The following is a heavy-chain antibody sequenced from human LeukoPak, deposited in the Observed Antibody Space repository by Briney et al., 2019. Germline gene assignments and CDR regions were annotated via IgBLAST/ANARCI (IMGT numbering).Heavy chain of an antibody. V-gene: IGHV3-23*01. J-gene: IGHJ4*02. D-gene: IGHD4-17*01. CDR2: ISGSGGDT. Sequence: PGGSLRLSCAASGFTFSNFLMTWVRQAPGKGPEWVSAISGSGGDTYYADSVKGRFTISRDNSKNTLYLQMNSLRAEDTAVYYCARDKGTTVTFDYWGQGTLVTVSS. CDR1: GFTFSNFL. CDR3: ARDKGTTVTFDY.